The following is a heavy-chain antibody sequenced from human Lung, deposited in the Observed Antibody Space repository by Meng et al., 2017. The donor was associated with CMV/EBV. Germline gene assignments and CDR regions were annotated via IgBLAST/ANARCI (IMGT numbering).Heavy chain of an antibody. V-gene: IGHV1-69*02. J-gene: IGHJ4*02. CDR1: GGTFSSYT. Sequence: SXXVSXKASGGTFSSYTICWVRQAPGQGLEWMGRIIPILGIANYAQKFQGRVTTTANKSTSTAYMVLSSLRAEDTAVYYCASRDCSSTSSYCYFDYSGQGXLVTVSS. CDR3: ASRDCSSTSSYCYFDY. D-gene: IGHD2-2*01. CDR2: IIPILGIA.